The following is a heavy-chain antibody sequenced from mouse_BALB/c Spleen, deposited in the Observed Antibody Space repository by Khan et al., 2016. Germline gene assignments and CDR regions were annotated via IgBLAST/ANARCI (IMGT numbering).Heavy chain of an antibody. CDR2: INHSTGYT. J-gene: IGHJ4*01. CDR1: GYTFTSYW. CDR3: SRSDNYAMYY. V-gene: IGHV1-7*01. Sequence: QVQLKQSGAELAKPGASVKMSCKASGYTFTSYWMHWVKQRPGQGLEWIGYINHSTGYTEYNQKFKDKATLTADKYSSTAYMQLSSLTSEDSAVYYCSRSDNYAMYYWGHGTSVTVSS.